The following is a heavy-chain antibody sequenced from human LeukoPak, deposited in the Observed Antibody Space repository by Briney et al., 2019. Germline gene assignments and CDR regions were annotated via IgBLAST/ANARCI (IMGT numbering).Heavy chain of an antibody. CDR3: ARDGYSFGHDFDY. CDR1: GFTFSSHW. CDR2: IKGDGSST. J-gene: IGHJ4*02. D-gene: IGHD5-18*01. Sequence: GGSLRLSCAASGFTFSSHWMHWVRHTPGKGLVWVSRIKGDGSSTSYADSVKGRFTISRDNAKNTLYLQMNSLRAEDTAVYYCARDGYSFGHDFDYWGQGTLVTVSS. V-gene: IGHV3-74*01.